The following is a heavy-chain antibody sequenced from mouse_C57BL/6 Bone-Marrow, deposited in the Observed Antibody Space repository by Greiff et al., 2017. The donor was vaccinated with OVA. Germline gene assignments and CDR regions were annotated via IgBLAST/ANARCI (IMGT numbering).Heavy chain of an antibody. D-gene: IGHD2-3*01. CDR2: IYPGSGST. Sequence: QVQLQQPGAEFVKPGASVKMSCKASGYTFTSHWITWVKQRPGQGLEWIGDIYPGSGSTIYTEKFKRKATLTVDTSSSSAFMQLSILTSEYSAVYYCASSHDGYYGYFDVWGTGTTVTVSS. CDR3: ASSHDGYYGYFDV. V-gene: IGHV1-55*01. J-gene: IGHJ1*03. CDR1: GYTFTSHW.